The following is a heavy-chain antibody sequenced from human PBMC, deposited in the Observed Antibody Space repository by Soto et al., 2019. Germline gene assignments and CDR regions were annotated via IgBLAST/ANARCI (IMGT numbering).Heavy chain of an antibody. CDR3: ATETYYHDSSGYYSY. CDR2: IYYSGST. Sequence: TLSLTCTVSGGSISSGGYYWSWIRQHPGKGLEWIGYIYYSGSTYYNPSLKSRVTISVDTSKNQFSLKLSSVIAADTAVYYCATETYYHDSSGYYSYWGQGTLVTVSS. J-gene: IGHJ4*02. V-gene: IGHV4-31*03. D-gene: IGHD3-22*01. CDR1: GGSISSGGYY.